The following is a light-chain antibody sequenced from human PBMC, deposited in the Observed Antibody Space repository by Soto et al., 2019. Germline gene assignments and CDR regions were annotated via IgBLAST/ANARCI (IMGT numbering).Light chain of an antibody. Sequence: QLVLTQSPSASASLGASVKLTCALSRGHSSYAIAWHQQQPEKGPRYLMNLNSDGSHTKGDGIPDRFSGSSSGAERYLTISSLQSEDEADYYCQTWGTGSHVFGTGTKVTVL. CDR2: LNSDGSH. J-gene: IGLJ1*01. CDR3: QTWGTGSHV. V-gene: IGLV4-69*01. CDR1: RGHSSYA.